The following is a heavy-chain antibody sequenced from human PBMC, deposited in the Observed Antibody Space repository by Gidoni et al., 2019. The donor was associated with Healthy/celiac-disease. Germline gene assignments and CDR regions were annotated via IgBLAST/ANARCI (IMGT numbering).Heavy chain of an antibody. CDR1: GFTFSDYY. CDR3: ASFKRDGGYYDSNDPFFDY. D-gene: IGHD3-22*01. V-gene: IGHV3-11*06. CDR2: ISSSSSYT. Sequence: QVQLVESGGGLVKPGGSLRLSCAASGFTFSDYYMSWIRQAPGKGLEWVSYISSSSSYTNYADSVKGRFTISRDNAKNSLYLQMNSLRAEDTAVYYCASFKRDGGYYDSNDPFFDYWGQGTLVTVSS. J-gene: IGHJ4*02.